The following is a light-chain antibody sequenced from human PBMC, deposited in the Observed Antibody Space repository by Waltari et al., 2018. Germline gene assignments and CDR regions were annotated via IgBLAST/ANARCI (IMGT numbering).Light chain of an antibody. CDR1: QRISSY. Sequence: IQMLQSPSTLSASVGDRDTITCRASQRISSYVNWYQQKPGKAPKLLIYAASSLQSGVPSRFSGSGSGTDFTLTIISLQPEDFATYYCRQSCSTPLTFGGGTKVEIK. CDR2: AAS. CDR3: RQSCSTPLT. J-gene: IGKJ4*01. V-gene: IGKV1-39*01.